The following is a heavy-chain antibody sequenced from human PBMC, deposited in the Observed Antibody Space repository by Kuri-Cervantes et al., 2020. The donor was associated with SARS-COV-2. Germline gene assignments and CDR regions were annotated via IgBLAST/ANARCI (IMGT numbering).Heavy chain of an antibody. D-gene: IGHD3-10*01. V-gene: IGHV4-30-4*08. CDR1: GGSISSGDYY. CDR3: ASDLFGELATYFDY. CDR2: IYYSGST. Sequence: SCTVSGGSISSGDYYWSWIRQPPGKGLEWIGYIYYSGSTHYNPSLKSRVTISVDTSKNQFSLKLSSVTAADTAVYYCASDLFGELATYFDYWGQGTLVTVSS. J-gene: IGHJ4*02.